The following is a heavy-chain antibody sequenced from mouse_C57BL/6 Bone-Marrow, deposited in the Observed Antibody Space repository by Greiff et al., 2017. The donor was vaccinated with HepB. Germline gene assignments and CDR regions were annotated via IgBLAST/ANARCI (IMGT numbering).Heavy chain of an antibody. CDR3: AREIFYWYFDV. CDR1: GYTFTSYW. J-gene: IGHJ1*03. CDR2: INPSNGGT. Sequence: QVQLKESGTELVKPGASVKLSCKASGYTFTSYWMHWVKQRPGQGLEWIGNINPSNGGTNYNEKFKSKATLTVDKSSSTAYMQLSSLTSEDSAVYYCAREIFYWYFDVWGTGTTVTVSS. V-gene: IGHV1-53*01.